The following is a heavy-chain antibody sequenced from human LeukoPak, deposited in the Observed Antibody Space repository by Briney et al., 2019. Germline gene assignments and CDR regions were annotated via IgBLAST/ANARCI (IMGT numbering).Heavy chain of an antibody. CDR1: GGTFSSYA. CDR3: ARDRSSGSYYYYGMDV. Sequence: GASVKVSCKASGGTFSSYAISWVRQAPGQGLEWMGRIIPILGIANYAQKFQGRVTITADKSTSTAYMELSSLRSEDTAAYYCARDRSSGSYYYYGMDVWGQGTTVTVSS. D-gene: IGHD1-26*01. V-gene: IGHV1-69*04. CDR2: IIPILGIA. J-gene: IGHJ6*02.